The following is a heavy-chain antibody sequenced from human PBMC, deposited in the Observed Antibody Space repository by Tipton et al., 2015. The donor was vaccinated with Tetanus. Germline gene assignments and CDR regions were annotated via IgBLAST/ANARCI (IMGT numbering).Heavy chain of an antibody. D-gene: IGHD3-9*01. CDR3: AAALRYFDWLRGGFDY. Sequence: QLVQSGAEVKKPGASVKVSCKASGYTFTGYYMHWVRQAPGQGLEWMGWINPNSGGTNYAQKFQGRVTMTRNTSISTAYMELSRLRSDDTAVYYCAAALRYFDWLRGGFDYWGQGTLVTVSS. CDR1: GYTFTGYY. J-gene: IGHJ4*02. V-gene: IGHV1-2*02. CDR2: INPNSGGT.